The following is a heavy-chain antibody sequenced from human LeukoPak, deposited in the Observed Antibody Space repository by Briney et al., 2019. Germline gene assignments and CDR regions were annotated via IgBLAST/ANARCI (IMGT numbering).Heavy chain of an antibody. CDR1: GGSISRINYS. CDR2: IYYSGST. D-gene: IGHD6-6*01. Sequence: SETLSLTCTVSGGSISRINYSWGWIRQPPGKGLEWIGSIYYSGSTYYNPSLQSRVTISVDTSKNQFSLKLSSVTAADTAVYYCAREYSSSSFDYWGQGTLVTVSS. V-gene: IGHV4-39*07. CDR3: AREYSSSSFDY. J-gene: IGHJ4*02.